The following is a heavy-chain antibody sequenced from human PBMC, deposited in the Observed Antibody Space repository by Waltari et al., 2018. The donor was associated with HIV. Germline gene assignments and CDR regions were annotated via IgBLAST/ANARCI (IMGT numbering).Heavy chain of an antibody. CDR2: ISYDGSNK. CDR1: GFTFRSYG. V-gene: IGHV3-30*18. Sequence: QVQLVESGGGVVQPGRSLRLSCAASGFTFRSYGMHWVRQAPGKGLEWVAVISYDGSNKYYADSVKGRFTISRDNSKNTLYLQMNSLRAEDTAVYYCANGDCSGGSCLPRFDYWGQGTLVTVSS. D-gene: IGHD2-15*01. CDR3: ANGDCSGGSCLPRFDY. J-gene: IGHJ4*02.